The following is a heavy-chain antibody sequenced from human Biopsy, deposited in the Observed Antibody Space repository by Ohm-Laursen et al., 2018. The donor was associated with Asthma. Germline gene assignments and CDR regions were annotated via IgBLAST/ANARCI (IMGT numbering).Heavy chain of an antibody. CDR2: IKHDGTEK. Sequence: SLRLSCAASGFTFGDYWMSWVRQVPGKGLEWVANIKHDGTEKNHVDSLKGRFTISRDNAKNSLYLQMNSLRAEDTAVYYCARTFHFWSPYHAEHYQLWGQGTTVTVS. D-gene: IGHD3-3*02. V-gene: IGHV3-7*01. J-gene: IGHJ6*02. CDR3: ARTFHFWSPYHAEHYQL. CDR1: GFTFGDYW.